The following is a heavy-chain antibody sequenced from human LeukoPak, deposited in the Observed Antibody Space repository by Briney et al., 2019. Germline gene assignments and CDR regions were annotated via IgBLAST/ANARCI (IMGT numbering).Heavy chain of an antibody. CDR1: GFTVSRNS. V-gene: IGHV3-53*01. CDR3: ARGDYDSSGYFDY. J-gene: IGHJ4*02. CDR2: IYSGGRT. Sequence: PGGSLRLSCAASGFTVSRNSMSWVRQAPGKGLGWVSVIYSGGRTYYADSVKGRFTISRDNSKNTLYLQMNSLRAEDTAVYYCARGDYDSSGYFDYWGQGTLVTVSS. D-gene: IGHD3-22*01.